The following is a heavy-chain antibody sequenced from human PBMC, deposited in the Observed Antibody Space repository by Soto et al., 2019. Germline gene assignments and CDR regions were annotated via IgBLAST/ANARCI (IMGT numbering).Heavy chain of an antibody. J-gene: IGHJ5*02. V-gene: IGHV1-2*04. CDR3: ARGRKPRYCSSTSCAYNWFDP. CDR1: GYTFTGYY. Sequence: QVQLVQSGAEVKKPGASVKVSCKASGYTFTGYYMHWVRQAPGQGLEWMGWINPNSGGTNYAQKFQGWVTRTRDTSSSTAYMELSRLRSDATAVYYCARGRKPRYCSSTSCAYNWFDPWGQGTLVTVSS. D-gene: IGHD2-2*01. CDR2: INPNSGGT.